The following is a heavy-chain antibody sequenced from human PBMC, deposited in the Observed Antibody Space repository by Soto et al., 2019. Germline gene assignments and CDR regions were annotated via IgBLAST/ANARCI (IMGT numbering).Heavy chain of an antibody. V-gene: IGHV3-73*02. CDR3: TRPDSGDDNYYYYGMDV. CDR1: GFTFSGSA. J-gene: IGHJ6*02. Sequence: EVQLVESGGGWVQPGGSLKLSCAASGFTFSGSAMHWVRQASGKGLAWVGRIRSKANSDATEYAASVKGRFTISRDDSKNTAYLQMNSLKSEATAVYYCTRPDSGDDNYYYYGMDVWGQGTKVTVSS. CDR2: IRSKANSDAT. D-gene: IGHD1-26*01.